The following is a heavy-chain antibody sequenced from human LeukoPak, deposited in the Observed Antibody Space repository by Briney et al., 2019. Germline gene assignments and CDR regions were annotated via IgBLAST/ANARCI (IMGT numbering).Heavy chain of an antibody. Sequence: GESLKISCKGSGYSFTSYWIGWVRQMPGKGLEWMGIIYPGDSDTRYSPSFQGQVTISADKSISTAYLQWSSLKASDTAMYYCARRAVPTSPAHSYYYYMDVWGKGTTVTISS. CDR3: ARRAVPTSPAHSYYYYMDV. D-gene: IGHD6-19*01. V-gene: IGHV5-51*01. J-gene: IGHJ6*03. CDR2: IYPGDSDT. CDR1: GYSFTSYW.